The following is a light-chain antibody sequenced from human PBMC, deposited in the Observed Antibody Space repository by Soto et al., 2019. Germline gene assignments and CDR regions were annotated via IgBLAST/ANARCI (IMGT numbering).Light chain of an antibody. CDR3: QKYSSVPV. CDR1: QGIRNF. J-gene: IGKJ3*01. CDR2: AAS. Sequence: DIQMTQSPTSLSASVGDRVTITCRASQGIRNFVAWYQQKPGKAPTILIYAASTLQSGVPSRFSGSGSGTDFTITINSLQPEDVATYSCQKYSSVPVFGPGTKVEIK. V-gene: IGKV1-27*01.